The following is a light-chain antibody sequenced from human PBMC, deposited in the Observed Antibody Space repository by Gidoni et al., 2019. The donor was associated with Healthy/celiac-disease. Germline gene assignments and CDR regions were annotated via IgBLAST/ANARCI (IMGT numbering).Light chain of an antibody. CDR2: AAS. V-gene: IGKV1-39*01. J-gene: IGKJ3*01. CDR1: QSISSY. CDR3: QHSYSTPIT. Sequence: DIQMTQSPSSLSASVGDRVTITCRASQSISSYLNWYQQKPGKAPKLLIYAASSLQSGVPSRFSGSGAATDFTLTISSLQPEDFATYYCQHSYSTPITFGPGTKVDIK.